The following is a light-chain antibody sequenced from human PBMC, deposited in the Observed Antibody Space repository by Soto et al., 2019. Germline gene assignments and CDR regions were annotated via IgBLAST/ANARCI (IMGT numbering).Light chain of an antibody. CDR2: AAS. V-gene: IGKV1D-12*01. CDR3: QQDNCFPIT. CDR1: QGISSW. Sequence: DIQMTQSPSSVSASVGDSVTITCRESQGISSWLDWYQQKPWTAPNLLIYAASSLQSGVPSTFGGSGSGTYFTLAISSLQPEDFATYYCQQDNCFPITFGPGTRLAMK. J-gene: IGKJ5*01.